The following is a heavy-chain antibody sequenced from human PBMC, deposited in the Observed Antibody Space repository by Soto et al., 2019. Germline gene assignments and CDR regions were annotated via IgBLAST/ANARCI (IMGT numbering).Heavy chain of an antibody. CDR1: GFTFSNYA. D-gene: IGHD3-22*01. J-gene: IGHJ4*02. V-gene: IGHV3-23*01. CDR3: AKDAYYYDSSGYYYY. CDR2: ISGSGGST. Sequence: EVQLLESGGGLVQPGGSLRLSCAASGFTFSNYAMNWVRQAPGKGLEWVSAISGSGGSTYYADSVKGRFTISKDNSMNTVSLQRNSLSAEETAVYYCAKDAYYYDSSGYYYYWGQGPLVTVSS.